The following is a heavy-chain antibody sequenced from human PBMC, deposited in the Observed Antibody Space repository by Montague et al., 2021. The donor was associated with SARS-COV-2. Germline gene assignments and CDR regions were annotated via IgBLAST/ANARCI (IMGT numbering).Heavy chain of an antibody. CDR2: IYHNGQT. Sequence: SETLSLTCNVSGDSITNTRYFWGWIRQPPGKALDWIGSIYHNGQTYYNPSLERRALLSIDTSKNQFSLRLSSVIASDTAVYYCAVELNYFFDYWGQGFLVSVSS. J-gene: IGHJ4*02. D-gene: IGHD1-7*01. CDR3: AVELNYFFDY. V-gene: IGHV4-39*01. CDR1: GDSITNTRYF.